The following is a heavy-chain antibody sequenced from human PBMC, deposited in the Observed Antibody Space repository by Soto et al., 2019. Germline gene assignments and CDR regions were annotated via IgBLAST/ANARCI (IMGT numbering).Heavy chain of an antibody. J-gene: IGHJ4*02. D-gene: IGHD6-19*01. CDR2: ISGSGGST. CDR3: AKIKLGIAVAGNFDY. CDR1: GFTFSSYA. V-gene: IGHV3-23*01. Sequence: GGSLRLSCAASGFTFSSYAMSWVRQAPGKGLEWVSAISGSGGSTYYADSVRGRFTISRDNSKNTLYLQMNSLRAEDTAVYYWAKIKLGIAVAGNFDYWGQGTLVTVSS.